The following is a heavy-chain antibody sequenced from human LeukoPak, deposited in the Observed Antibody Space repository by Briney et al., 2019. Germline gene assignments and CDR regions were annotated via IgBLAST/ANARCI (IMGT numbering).Heavy chain of an antibody. V-gene: IGHV3-21*01. J-gene: IGHJ4*02. CDR3: ARGSGSYPNYFDY. CDR2: ISSSSSYI. D-gene: IGHD1-26*01. CDR1: GLTFRSYS. Sequence: RAGGSLRLSCAPSGLTFRSYSMNWVRQAPGKGLEWVSSISSSSSYIYYADSVKGRFTISRDNAKNSLYLQMNSLRAEDTAVYYCARGSGSYPNYFDYWGQGTLVTVSS.